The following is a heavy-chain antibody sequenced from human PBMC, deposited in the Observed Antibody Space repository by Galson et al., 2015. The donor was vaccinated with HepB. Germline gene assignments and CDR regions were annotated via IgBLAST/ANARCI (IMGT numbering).Heavy chain of an antibody. J-gene: IGHJ3*02. V-gene: IGHV4-59*03. D-gene: IGHD2-2*01. CDR3: AISRRRYCSSTNCYGDAFDI. CDR2: IYYTGST. Sequence: ETLSLTCTVFGGSISNYYWSWIRQPPGKGLEWIGYIYYTGSTNSNPSLKSRVTISVDTSKNQFSLKLNSVTAADTAVYYCAISRRRYCSSTNCYGDAFDIWGQGTMVTVSS. CDR1: GGSISNYY.